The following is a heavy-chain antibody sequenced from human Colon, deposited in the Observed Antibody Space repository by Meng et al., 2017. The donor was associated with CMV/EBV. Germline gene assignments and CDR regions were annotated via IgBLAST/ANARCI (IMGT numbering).Heavy chain of an antibody. CDR2: IYYSGST. J-gene: IGHJ6*02. D-gene: IGHD2-2*01. CDR1: GGSISSYY. Sequence: SETLSLTCTVSGGSISSYYWSWIRQPPGKGLEWIGYIYYSGSTNYNPSLKSRVTISVDTSKNQFSLKLSSVTAADTAVYYCARGGAIVVPARHYYYGMDVWGQGTTVTVSS. V-gene: IGHV4-59*01. CDR3: ARGGAIVVPARHYYYGMDV.